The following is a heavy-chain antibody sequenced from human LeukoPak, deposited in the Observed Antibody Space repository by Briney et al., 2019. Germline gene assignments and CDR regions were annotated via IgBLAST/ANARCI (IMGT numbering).Heavy chain of an antibody. Sequence: PGGSLRLSCAASGFTFDDYAMHWVRQAPGKGLEWVSGISWNSGSIGYADSVKGRFTISRDNAKNSLYLQMNSLRAEDTALYYCAKEMKQWLGTYYFDYWGQGTLVTVSS. CDR1: GFTFDDYA. D-gene: IGHD6-19*01. CDR3: AKEMKQWLGTYYFDY. V-gene: IGHV3-9*01. CDR2: ISWNSGSI. J-gene: IGHJ4*02.